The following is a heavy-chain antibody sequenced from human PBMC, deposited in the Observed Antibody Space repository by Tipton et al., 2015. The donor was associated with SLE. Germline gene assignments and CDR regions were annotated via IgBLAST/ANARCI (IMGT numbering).Heavy chain of an antibody. V-gene: IGHV4-59*01. CDR3: ARVEKDYYYGMDV. CDR1: GDSITNYY. CDR2: IYNSGRT. J-gene: IGHJ6*02. D-gene: IGHD5-24*01. Sequence: TLSLTCTVSGDSITNYYWSWIRQPPGKGLEWIGYIYNSGRTNYNPSLKSRVSISVDTSKNQFSLKLSSVTAADTAVYYCARVEKDYYYGMDVWGQGTTVTVS.